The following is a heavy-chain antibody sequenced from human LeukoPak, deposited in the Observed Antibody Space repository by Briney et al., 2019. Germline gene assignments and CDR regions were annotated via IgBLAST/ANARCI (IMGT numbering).Heavy chain of an antibody. V-gene: IGHV4-34*01. D-gene: IGHD3-10*01. CDR1: GGSFSGYY. CDR3: ARGRSHYGSGSYFFDY. CDR2: INHSGST. Sequence: SETLSLTCAVYGGSFSGYYWSWIRQPPGKGLEWIGEINHSGSTSYNPSLKSRVTISVDTSKNQFSLKLSSVTAADTAVYYCARGRSHYGSGSYFFDYWGQGTLVTVSS. J-gene: IGHJ4*02.